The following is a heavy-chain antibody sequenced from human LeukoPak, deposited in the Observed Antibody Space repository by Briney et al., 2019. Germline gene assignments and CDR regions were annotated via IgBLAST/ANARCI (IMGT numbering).Heavy chain of an antibody. CDR1: GFTFTGYG. Sequence: GGSLRLSCAASGFTFTGYGMGWARQAPGKGLEWVSVISGDSATTYYADSVKGRFAIPRDNSKNTLYLQTNSLRAEDTAVYYCARETRLRWTDYWGQGTLVTVSS. D-gene: IGHD5-24*01. CDR3: ARETRLRWTDY. J-gene: IGHJ4*02. V-gene: IGHV3-23*01. CDR2: ISGDSATT.